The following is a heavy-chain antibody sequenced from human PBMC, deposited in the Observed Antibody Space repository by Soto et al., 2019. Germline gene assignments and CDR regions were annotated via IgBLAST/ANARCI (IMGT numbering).Heavy chain of an antibody. D-gene: IGHD2-21*02. J-gene: IGHJ6*02. CDR2: IIPIFGTA. CDR3: ARRGRLGWKLYGGNSGYGMDV. Sequence: ASVKVSCKASGGTFSSYAISWVRQAPGQGLEWMGGIIPIFGTANYAQKFQGRVTITADESTSTAYMELSSLRSEDTAVYYCARRGRLGWKLYGGNSGYGMDVWGQGTTVTVSS. CDR1: GGTFSSYA. V-gene: IGHV1-69*13.